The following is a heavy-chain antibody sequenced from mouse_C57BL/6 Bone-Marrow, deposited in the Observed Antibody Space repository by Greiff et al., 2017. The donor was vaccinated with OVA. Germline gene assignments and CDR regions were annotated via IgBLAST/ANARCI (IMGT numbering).Heavy chain of an antibody. Sequence: EVQLQESGAELVRPGASVKLSCTASGFNIKDDYMHWVKQRPEQGLEGIGWIDPENGDTEYASKFQGKATITADTSSNTAYLQLSSLTSEDTAVYYCTTEDGYPYYYAMDYWGQGTSVTVSS. V-gene: IGHV14-4*01. CDR1: GFNIKDDY. CDR2: IDPENGDT. J-gene: IGHJ4*01. D-gene: IGHD2-3*01. CDR3: TTEDGYPYYYAMDY.